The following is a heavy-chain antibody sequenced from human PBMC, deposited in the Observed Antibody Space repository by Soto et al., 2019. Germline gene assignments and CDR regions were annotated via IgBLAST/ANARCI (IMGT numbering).Heavy chain of an antibody. Sequence: PVKVFCKASGGTFYTYTFSWVRQAPGQGLEWMGSITPIYPTTNYAEKFQGRLTVTADGSTSTAYMELSSLTSDDTAVYYCARIPRYSFPTSDDLDSWGQGTLDTVSS. CDR3: ARIPRYSFPTSDDLDS. J-gene: IGHJ4*02. CDR2: ITPIYPTT. CDR1: GGTFYTYT. D-gene: IGHD5-18*01. V-gene: IGHV1-69*13.